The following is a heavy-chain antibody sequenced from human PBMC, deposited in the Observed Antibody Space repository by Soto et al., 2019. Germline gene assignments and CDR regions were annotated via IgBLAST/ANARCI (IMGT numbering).Heavy chain of an antibody. D-gene: IGHD3-3*01. V-gene: IGHV1-18*01. Sequence: GASVKVSCKASGYTFTSYGISWARQAPGQGLEWMGWISAYNGNTNYAQKLQGRVTMTTDTSTSTAHLGPRSLRSDDAAVEYVAREIQIFGVVDTDYYYMDVWGKGTTVTVSS. CDR1: GYTFTSYG. J-gene: IGHJ6*03. CDR2: ISAYNGNT. CDR3: AREIQIFGVVDTDYYYMDV.